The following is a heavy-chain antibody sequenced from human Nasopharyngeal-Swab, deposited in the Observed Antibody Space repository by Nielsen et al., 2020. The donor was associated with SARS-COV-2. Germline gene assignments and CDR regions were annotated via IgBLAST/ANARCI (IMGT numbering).Heavy chain of an antibody. J-gene: IGHJ4*02. CDR1: GFTFSSYA. CDR2: ISGSGGST. Sequence: ESLKISCAASGFTFSSYAMSWVRQAPGKGLEWVSAISGSGGSTYYADSVKGRFTISRDNSKNTLYLQMNSLRAEDTAVYYCAKHTRCSSTSCPFDYWGQGTLVTVSS. CDR3: AKHTRCSSTSCPFDY. D-gene: IGHD2-2*01. V-gene: IGHV3-23*01.